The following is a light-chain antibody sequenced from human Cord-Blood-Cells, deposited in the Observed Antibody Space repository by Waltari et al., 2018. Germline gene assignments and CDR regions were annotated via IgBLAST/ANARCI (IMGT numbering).Light chain of an antibody. CDR2: EVS. Sequence: QSALTQPASVSGSPGQSITISCTGTSSDVGSYNLVSWYQQHPGKAPKLMFYEVSKRPSGVSNRVSGSKSGNTASLTISGLQAEDEADYYCCSYAGSSNWVFGGGTKLTVL. CDR3: CSYAGSSNWV. V-gene: IGLV2-23*02. J-gene: IGLJ3*02. CDR1: SSDVGSYNL.